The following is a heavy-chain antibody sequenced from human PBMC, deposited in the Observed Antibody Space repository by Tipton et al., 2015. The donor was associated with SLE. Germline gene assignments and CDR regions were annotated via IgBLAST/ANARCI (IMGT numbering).Heavy chain of an antibody. CDR3: ARSPVELELDY. D-gene: IGHD1-7*01. J-gene: IGHJ4*02. Sequence: TLSLTCAVSGASISSGGYSWNWIRQPPGKGLEWIGYIHYIGSTNYNPSLKSRVTISLDKSKNQFSLKLSSVTAADTAVYYCARSPVELELDYWGQGTLVTVSS. CDR1: GASISSGGYS. V-gene: IGHV4-61*08. CDR2: IHYIGST.